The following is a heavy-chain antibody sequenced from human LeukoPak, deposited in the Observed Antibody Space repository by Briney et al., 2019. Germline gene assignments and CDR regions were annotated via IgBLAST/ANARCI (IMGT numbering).Heavy chain of an antibody. V-gene: IGHV3-33*01. J-gene: IGHJ6*02. D-gene: IGHD3-10*01. CDR1: GFTFSSYG. CDR2: IWYYGSNK. Sequence: GGSLRLSCAASGFTFSSYGMHWVRQAPGKGLEWVAVIWYYGSNKYYADSVKGRFTISRDNSKNTLYLQMNSLRAEDTAVYYCARFRGFGEPRMDVWGQGTTVTVSS. CDR3: ARFRGFGEPRMDV.